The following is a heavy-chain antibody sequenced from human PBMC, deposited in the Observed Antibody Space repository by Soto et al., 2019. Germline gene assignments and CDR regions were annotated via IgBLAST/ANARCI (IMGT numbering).Heavy chain of an antibody. CDR1: GFTFSSYA. CDR2: ISGSGGST. Sequence: GGSLRLSCAGSGFTFSSYAMSWVRQAPGKGLEWVSAISGSGGSTYYADSVKGRFTISRDNSKNTLYLQMNSLRAEDTAVYYCAKGLSKWLFSYWGQGTLVTVSS. J-gene: IGHJ4*02. D-gene: IGHD3-22*01. CDR3: AKGLSKWLFSY. V-gene: IGHV3-23*01.